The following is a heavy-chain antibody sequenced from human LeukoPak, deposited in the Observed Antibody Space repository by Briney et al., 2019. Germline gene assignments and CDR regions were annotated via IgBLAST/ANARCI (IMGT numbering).Heavy chain of an antibody. V-gene: IGHV1-69*01. J-gene: IGHJ4*02. Sequence: ASVKVSCKASGGTFSSYAINWVRQAPGQGLEWMGGIIPIFGTSNYAHKSQGRVTITADESTSTVYMELSSLRSDDTAIYYCAFEGYNYGYNWGQGTLVTVSS. D-gene: IGHD5-18*01. CDR2: IIPIFGTS. CDR3: AFEGYNYGYN. CDR1: GGTFSSYA.